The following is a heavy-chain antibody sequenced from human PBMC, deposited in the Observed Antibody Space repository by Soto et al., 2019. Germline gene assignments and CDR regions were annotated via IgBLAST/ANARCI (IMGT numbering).Heavy chain of an antibody. J-gene: IGHJ4*02. CDR2: IFYSGSF. D-gene: IGHD5-18*01. V-gene: IGHV4-31*03. CDR1: GGSISSGTSY. Sequence: SETLSLTCTVSGGSISSGTSYGSWIRQRPGKGLEWIGYIFYSGSFYYTPSLRGRVMILADTSKNQFTLRLSSVTAADTAVYYCARGSPGYRYGYYFDYWGQGTLVTVSS. CDR3: ARGSPGYRYGYYFDY.